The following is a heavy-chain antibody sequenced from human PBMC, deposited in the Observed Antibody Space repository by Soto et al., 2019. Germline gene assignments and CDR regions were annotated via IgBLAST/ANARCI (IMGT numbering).Heavy chain of an antibody. J-gene: IGHJ3*02. V-gene: IGHV4-59*01. CDR3: ARVWDYYDSSGYYYGGGDAFDI. Sequence: SETLSLTCTVSGGSISSYYWSWIRQPPGKGLEWIGYIYYSGSTNYNPSLKSRVTIPVDTSKNQFSLKPSSVTAADTAVYYCARVWDYYDSSGYYYGGGDAFDIWGQGTMVTVSS. CDR1: GGSISSYY. D-gene: IGHD3-22*01. CDR2: IYYSGST.